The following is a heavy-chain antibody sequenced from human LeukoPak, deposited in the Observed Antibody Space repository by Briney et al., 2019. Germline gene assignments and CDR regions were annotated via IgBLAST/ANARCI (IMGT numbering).Heavy chain of an antibody. CDR1: GFTFSDYY. CDR3: ARGGITMIVVAIQ. Sequence: PGGSLRLSCAASGFTFSDYYMSWIRQAPGKGLEWVSYISSSSSYTNHADSVKGRFTISRDNAKNSLYLQMNSLRAEDTAVYYCARGGITMIVVAIQWGQGTLVTVSS. D-gene: IGHD3-22*01. CDR2: ISSSSSYT. J-gene: IGHJ4*02. V-gene: IGHV3-11*06.